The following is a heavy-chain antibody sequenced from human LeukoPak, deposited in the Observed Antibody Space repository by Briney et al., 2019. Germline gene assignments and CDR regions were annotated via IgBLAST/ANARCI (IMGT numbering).Heavy chain of an antibody. D-gene: IGHD2-8*01. CDR2: IIPIFGTA. V-gene: IGHV1-69*13. CDR3: ARASCTNGVCYTGPWFDP. Sequence: ASVKVSCKASGGTFSSYAISWVRQAPGQGLEWMGGIIPIFGTANYAQKFQGRVTITADESTSTAYMELSSLRSEDTAVYYCARASCTNGVCYTGPWFDPWGQGTLVTVSS. CDR1: GGTFSSYA. J-gene: IGHJ5*02.